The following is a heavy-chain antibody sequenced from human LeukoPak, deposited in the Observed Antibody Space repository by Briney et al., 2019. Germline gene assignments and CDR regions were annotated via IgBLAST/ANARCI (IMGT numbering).Heavy chain of an antibody. J-gene: IGHJ3*02. D-gene: IGHD2-15*01. CDR3: AKDCSGGSCYGAFDI. CDR1: GASIRSGDYY. Sequence: SETLSLTCTVSGASIRSGDYYWSWIRQPPGKGLEWIGYIYDSGSTYYNPSLKSRITISVDTSENRFSLKLSSVTATDTAVYYCAKDCSGGSCYGAFDIWGQGTMVTVSS. CDR2: IYDSGST. V-gene: IGHV4-30-4*01.